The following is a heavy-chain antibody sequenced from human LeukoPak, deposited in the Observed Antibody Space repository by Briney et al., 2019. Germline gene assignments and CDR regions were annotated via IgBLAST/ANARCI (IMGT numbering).Heavy chain of an antibody. V-gene: IGHV3-30-3*01. CDR2: ISYDGTNK. CDR1: GFSFSNYA. Sequence: SGGSLRLSCAASGFSFSNYAMHWVRQAPGKGLEWVAIISYDGTNKYYADSVKGRFTISRDNAKNSLYLQMNSLRDEDTAVYYCARVAEIQLWLRGAFDYWGQGTLVTVSS. J-gene: IGHJ4*02. D-gene: IGHD5-18*01. CDR3: ARVAEIQLWLRGAFDY.